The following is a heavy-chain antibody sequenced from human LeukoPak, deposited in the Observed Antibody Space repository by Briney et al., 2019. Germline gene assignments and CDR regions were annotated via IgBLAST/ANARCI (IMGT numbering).Heavy chain of an antibody. D-gene: IGHD3-3*01. CDR3: ARWHYDFWSGYYTGFDY. CDR2: ISAYNGNT. J-gene: IGHJ4*02. CDR1: GYTFTSYG. V-gene: IGHV1-18*01. Sequence: GASVKVSCKASGYTFTSYGISWVRQAPGQGLEWMGWISAYNGNTNYAQKLQGRVTMTTDTSTSTAYMELRSLRSDDTAVYYCARWHYDFWSGYYTGFDYWGQGTLVTVPS.